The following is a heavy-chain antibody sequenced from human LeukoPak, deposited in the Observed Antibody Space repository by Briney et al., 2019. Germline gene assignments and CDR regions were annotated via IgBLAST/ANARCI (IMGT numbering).Heavy chain of an antibody. D-gene: IGHD4-17*01. CDR1: GYTFSNYG. Sequence: GASVKVSCKASGYTFSNYGITWVRQAPGQGLEWMGWISAYNGNTNYAQKFQGRVTMTRDTSISTAYMELSRLRSDDTAVYYCARDPMTTVTTSDAFDIWGQGTMVTVSS. J-gene: IGHJ3*02. CDR3: ARDPMTTVTTSDAFDI. CDR2: ISAYNGNT. V-gene: IGHV1-18*01.